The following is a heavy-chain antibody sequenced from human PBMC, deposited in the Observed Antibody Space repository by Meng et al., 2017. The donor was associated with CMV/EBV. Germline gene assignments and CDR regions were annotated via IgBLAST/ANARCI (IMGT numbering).Heavy chain of an antibody. V-gene: IGHV3-48*03. J-gene: IGHJ6*02. CDR1: GFTFSSYE. Sequence: GESLKISCAASGFTFSSYEMNWVRQAPGKGLEWVSYISSSGSTIYYADSVRGRFTISRDNAKNSLYLQMNSLSAEDTAVYYCARVTVFYYYGMDVWGQGTTVTVSS. CDR3: ARVTVFYYYGMDV. CDR2: ISSSGSTI. D-gene: IGHD4-17*01.